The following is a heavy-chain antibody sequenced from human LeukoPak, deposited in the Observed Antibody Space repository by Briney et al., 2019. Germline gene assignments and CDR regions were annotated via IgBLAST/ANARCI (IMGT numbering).Heavy chain of an antibody. D-gene: IGHD3-22*01. V-gene: IGHV3-53*01. Sequence: PGGSLRLSCAASGFTVSSNYMSWVRQAPGKGLEWVSVIYSGGSTYYADSVKGRFTISRDNSKNTLHLQMNSLRAEDTAVYYCASDYYDSSGYYFDYWGQGTLVTVSS. CDR3: ASDYYDSSGYYFDY. J-gene: IGHJ4*02. CDR1: GFTVSSNY. CDR2: IYSGGST.